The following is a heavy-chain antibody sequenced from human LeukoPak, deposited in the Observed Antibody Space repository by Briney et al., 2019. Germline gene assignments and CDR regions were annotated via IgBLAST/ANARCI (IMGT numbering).Heavy chain of an antibody. CDR3: AREGGGNWFDP. J-gene: IGHJ5*02. CDR1: GFTFSSYW. D-gene: IGHD3-16*01. CDR2: INQDGSEK. Sequence: GGSLRLSCAASGFTFSSYWMSWVRQAPGKGLEGVANINQDGSEKYYVDSVKGRFTISRDNAKNSLYLQMNSLRAEDTAVYYCAREGGGNWFDPWGQGTLVTVSS. V-gene: IGHV3-7*03.